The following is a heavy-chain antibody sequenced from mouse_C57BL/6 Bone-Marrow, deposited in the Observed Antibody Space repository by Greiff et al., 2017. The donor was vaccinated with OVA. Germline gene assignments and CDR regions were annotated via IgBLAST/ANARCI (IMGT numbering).Heavy chain of an antibody. CDR3: ALNWFPFDY. D-gene: IGHD4-1*02. CDR2: IYPRSGYT. J-gene: IGHJ2*01. CDR1: GYTFTSYG. V-gene: IGHV1-81*01. Sequence: VQLQQSGAELARPGASVKLSCKASGYTFTSYGISWVKQRPGQGLAWIGEIYPRSGYTYYNEKFKGKATLTAAKSSSTAYMVLRSLTSVDSAVYFCALNWFPFDYWGQGTTLTVSS.